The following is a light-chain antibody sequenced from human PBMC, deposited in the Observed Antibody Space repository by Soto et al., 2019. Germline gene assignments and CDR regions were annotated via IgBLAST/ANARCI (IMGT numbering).Light chain of an antibody. CDR1: QSISRY. V-gene: IGKV1-39*01. CDR2: TAS. CDR3: QQSYTSPYT. Sequence: DIQMTQSPSSLSASVGDRVTIMCRASQSISRYLKWYQQKPGKAPKFLIYTASSLESGVPSRFSGSGSGTDFTLTISSLQPEDFATYYCQQSYTSPYTFGQGTKLQIK. J-gene: IGKJ2*01.